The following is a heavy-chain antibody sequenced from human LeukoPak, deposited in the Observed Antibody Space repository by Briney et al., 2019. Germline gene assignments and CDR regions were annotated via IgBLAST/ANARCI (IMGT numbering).Heavy chain of an antibody. Sequence: VASVKVSCKASGGTFSSYAISWVRQAPGQGLEWMGGIIPIFGTANYAQKFQGRVTITADESTSTAYMELSSLRSEDTAVYYCARDFRYYGSGSYFDYWGQGTLVTVSS. D-gene: IGHD3-10*01. V-gene: IGHV1-69*13. CDR1: GGTFSSYA. CDR2: IIPIFGTA. CDR3: ARDFRYYGSGSYFDY. J-gene: IGHJ4*02.